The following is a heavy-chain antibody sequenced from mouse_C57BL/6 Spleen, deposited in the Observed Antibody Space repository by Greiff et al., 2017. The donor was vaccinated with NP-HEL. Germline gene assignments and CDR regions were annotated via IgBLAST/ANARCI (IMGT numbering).Heavy chain of an antibody. J-gene: IGHJ1*03. CDR2: ISSGSSTI. D-gene: IGHD2-5*01. CDR3: ARRCYSKGDWYFDV. CDR1: GFTFSDYG. Sequence: EVQLVESGGGLVKPGGSLKLSCAASGFTFSDYGMHWVRQAPEKGLEWVAYISSGSSTIYYADTVKGRFTISRDNAKNTLFLQMTSLRSEDTAMYYCARRCYSKGDWYFDVWGTGTTVTVSS. V-gene: IGHV5-17*01.